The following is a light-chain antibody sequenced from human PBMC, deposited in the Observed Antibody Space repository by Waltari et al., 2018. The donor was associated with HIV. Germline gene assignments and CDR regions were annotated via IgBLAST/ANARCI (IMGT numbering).Light chain of an antibody. J-gene: IGKJ4*01. CDR2: DAS. Sequence: AIQLTQSPSSLSASVGDRITIPCRASQGISSALAWYQQSPGKAPKLLIYDASSLKSGVPSRFSGSESGTDFTFTISSLQPEDFATYYCQQFNNYPLTFGGGTKVEI. CDR3: QQFNNYPLT. V-gene: IGKV1D-13*01. CDR1: QGISSA.